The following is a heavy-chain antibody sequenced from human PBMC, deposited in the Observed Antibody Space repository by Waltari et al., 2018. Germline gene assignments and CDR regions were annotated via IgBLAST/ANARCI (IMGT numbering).Heavy chain of an antibody. V-gene: IGHV4-4*07. CDR2: IYTSGST. Sequence: QVQLQESGPGLVKPSETLSLTCTVSGGSISSYYWSWIRQPAGTGLECIGRIYTSGSTNYNPSLKSRVTMSVDTSKNQFSLKLSSVTAADTAVYYCARVRGYSYGPRIAAATNYYYMDVWGKGTTVTVSS. J-gene: IGHJ6*03. CDR3: ARVRGYSYGPRIAAATNYYYMDV. CDR1: GGSISSYY. D-gene: IGHD5-18*01.